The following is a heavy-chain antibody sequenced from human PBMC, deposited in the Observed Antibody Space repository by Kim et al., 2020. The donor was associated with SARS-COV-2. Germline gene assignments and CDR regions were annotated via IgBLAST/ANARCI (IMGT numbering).Heavy chain of an antibody. Sequence: GGSLRLSCAASGFTFSSYGMHWVRQAPGKGLEWVAVISYDGSNKYYADSVKGRFTISRDNSKNTLYLQMNSLRAEDTAVYYCATLYSSSWQPDRWFDPWG. V-gene: IGHV3-30*03. CDR2: ISYDGSNK. CDR1: GFTFSSYG. J-gene: IGHJ5*02. CDR3: ATLYSSSWQPDRWFDP. D-gene: IGHD6-13*01.